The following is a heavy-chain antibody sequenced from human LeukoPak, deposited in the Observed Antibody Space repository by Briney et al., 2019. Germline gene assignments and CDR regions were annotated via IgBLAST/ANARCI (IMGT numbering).Heavy chain of an antibody. CDR3: ARAYALYCSSTSCLFDY. CDR2: FNPNSGGT. Sequence: ASVKVSCKASGYTFTDYYIHWVRQAPGQGLEWMAWFNPNSGGTYYAQNFHDRITLTRETSISTAYMELSRLRSDDTAIYYCARAYALYCSSTSCLFDYWGQGTLVTVSS. CDR1: GYTFTDYY. D-gene: IGHD2-2*01. J-gene: IGHJ4*02. V-gene: IGHV1-2*02.